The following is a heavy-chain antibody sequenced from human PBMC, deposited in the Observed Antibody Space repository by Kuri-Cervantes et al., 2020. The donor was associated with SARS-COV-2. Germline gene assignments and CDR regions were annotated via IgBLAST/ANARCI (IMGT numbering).Heavy chain of an antibody. V-gene: IGHV3-30*01. CDR3: ARARGASYYFDY. CDR1: GFTFSGHW. Sequence: LSLTCAASGFTFSGHWIHWVRQAPGKGLEWVAVISYDGSNKYYADSVKGRFTISRDNSKNTLYLQMNSLRAEDTAVYYCARARGASYYFDYWGQGTLVTVSS. D-gene: IGHD4/OR15-4a*01. J-gene: IGHJ4*02. CDR2: ISYDGSNK.